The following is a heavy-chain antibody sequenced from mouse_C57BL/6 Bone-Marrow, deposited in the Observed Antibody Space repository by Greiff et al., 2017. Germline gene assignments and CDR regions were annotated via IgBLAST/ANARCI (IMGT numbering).Heavy chain of an antibody. CDR2: IHPNSGST. V-gene: IGHV1-64*01. CDR1: GYTFTSYW. CDR3: ARGYGSSYVRDYYAMDY. J-gene: IGHJ4*01. D-gene: IGHD1-1*01. Sequence: QVQLQQPGAELVQPGASVKLSCKASGYTFTSYWMHWVKQRPGQGLEWIGMIHPNSGSTNYNEKFKSKATLTVDKSSSTAYMQLSSLTSEDSAVYYCARGYGSSYVRDYYAMDYWGQGTSVTVSS.